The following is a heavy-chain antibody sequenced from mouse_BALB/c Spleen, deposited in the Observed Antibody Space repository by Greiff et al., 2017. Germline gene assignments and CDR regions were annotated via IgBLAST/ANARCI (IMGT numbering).Heavy chain of an antibody. Sequence: QVQLQQSGPGLVAPSQSLSITCTVSGFSLTSYDISWIRQPPGKGLEWLGVIWTGGGTNYNSAFMSRLSISKDNSKSQVFLKMNSLQTDDTAIYYCVRDGYFYAMDYWGLGTSVTVSS. D-gene: IGHD2-3*01. V-gene: IGHV2-9-2*01. CDR1: GFSLTSYD. CDR2: IWTGGGT. J-gene: IGHJ4*01. CDR3: VRDGYFYAMDY.